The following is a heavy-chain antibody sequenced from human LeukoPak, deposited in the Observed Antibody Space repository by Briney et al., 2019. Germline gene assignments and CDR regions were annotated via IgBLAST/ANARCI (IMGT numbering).Heavy chain of an antibody. V-gene: IGHV3-7*01. D-gene: IGHD1-1*01. CDR2: IRQDGSER. Sequence: ETLSLTCTVSGGSISSSSYWMSWVRQAPGKGLEWVANIRQDGSERYYGNSVKGRFTISRDNTKNSLYLQMNSLRVEDTAVYYCVRDGRPLDYWGQGTLVTVSS. CDR3: VRDGRPLDY. J-gene: IGHJ4*02. CDR1: GGSISSSSYW.